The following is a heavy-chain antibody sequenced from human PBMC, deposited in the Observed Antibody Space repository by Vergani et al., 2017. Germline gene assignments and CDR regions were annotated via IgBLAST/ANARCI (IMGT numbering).Heavy chain of an antibody. V-gene: IGHV5-51*01. CDR3: ARVPATATYYYYGMDV. CDR2: IYPGDSDT. CDR1: GYSFTRYW. D-gene: IGHD2-2*01. Sequence: EVQLVQSGAEVKKPGESLKISCKGSGYSFTRYWIGWVRQMPGKGLEWMGIIYPGDSDTRYSPSFQGQVTISADKSISTAYLQWSSLKASDTAMYYCARVPATATYYYYGMDVWGQGTTVTVSS. J-gene: IGHJ6*02.